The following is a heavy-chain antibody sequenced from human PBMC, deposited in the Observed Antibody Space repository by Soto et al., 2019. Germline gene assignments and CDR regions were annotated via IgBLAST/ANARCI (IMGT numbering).Heavy chain of an antibody. Sequence: QLLQPGGGLIQPGGSLTLSCAASGFPFSSTDMTWVRQAPGKGLEWVSTISGSGEITYYADSVKGRFTISRDNSMNTVYLRMNSLRADDTALYYCAKNSGWFNTWGQGALVTVSS. CDR1: GFPFSSTD. CDR3: AKNSGWFNT. J-gene: IGHJ5*02. CDR2: ISGSGEIT. D-gene: IGHD3-10*01. V-gene: IGHV3-23*01.